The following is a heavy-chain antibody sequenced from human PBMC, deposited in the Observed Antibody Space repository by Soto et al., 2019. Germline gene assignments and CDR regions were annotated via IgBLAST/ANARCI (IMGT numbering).Heavy chain of an antibody. CDR1: GFTFSNLS. D-gene: IGHD2-2*01. J-gene: IGHJ3*02. Sequence: GAPLRLSFAASGFTFSNLSVNWVRQAPGKGLEWVSSISSSSSYIYYADSVKGRFTISRDNAKNSLYLQMNSLRAEDTAVYYCARVATSTSWAFDIWGQGT. CDR2: ISSSSSYI. V-gene: IGHV3-21*01. CDR3: ARVATSTSWAFDI.